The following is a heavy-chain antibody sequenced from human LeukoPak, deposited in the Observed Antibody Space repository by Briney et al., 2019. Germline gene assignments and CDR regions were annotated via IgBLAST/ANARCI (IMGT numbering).Heavy chain of an antibody. CDR3: ATQYCSATTSCSSRSISKYYFDY. CDR1: GDSISYTNYY. D-gene: IGHD2-15*01. Sequence: SETLSLTCTVSGDSISYTNYYWGWIRQPPGKGLEWIATIYYSGSTYFNPSLKSRVTMSVDTSKNQFSLKVRSVTAADTAVYYCATQYCSATTSCSSRSISKYYFDYWGQGTLVTVSS. V-gene: IGHV4-39*07. J-gene: IGHJ4*02. CDR2: IYYSGST.